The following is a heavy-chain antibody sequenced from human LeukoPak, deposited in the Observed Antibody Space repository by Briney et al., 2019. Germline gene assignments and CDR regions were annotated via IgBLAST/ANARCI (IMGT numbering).Heavy chain of an antibody. D-gene: IGHD5-24*01. CDR1: GFTFSNAW. Sequence: PGGSLRLSCAASGFTFSNAWMSWVRQAPGKGLEWLSLIYSGGSTYYADSVKGRFTISRDNSKNTLYLQMNSLRIEDTAVYYCARDPPLDGLGDYWGQGTLVTVSS. V-gene: IGHV3-53*01. CDR3: ARDPPLDGLGDY. CDR2: IYSGGST. J-gene: IGHJ4*02.